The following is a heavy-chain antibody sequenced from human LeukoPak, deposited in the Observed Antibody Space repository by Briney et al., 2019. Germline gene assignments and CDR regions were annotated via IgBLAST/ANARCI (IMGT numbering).Heavy chain of an antibody. V-gene: IGHV3-23*01. J-gene: IGHJ4*02. CDR2: ITGGGDSA. Sequence: GGSLSLSCGASGFTFSSHATSWVRQTPERGLEWVSAITGGGDSAYYPDSVKGRFTISRDNSKNTLYLQMNNLGAGDTALYYCVSGDTGSGYYYWGQGTLVTVSS. CDR3: VSGDTGSGYYY. CDR1: GFTFSSHA. D-gene: IGHD3-22*01.